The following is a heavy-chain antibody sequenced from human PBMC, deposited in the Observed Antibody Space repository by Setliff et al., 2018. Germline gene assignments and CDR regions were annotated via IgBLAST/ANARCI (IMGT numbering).Heavy chain of an antibody. D-gene: IGHD1-26*01. CDR2: IIPAFTTA. CDR1: GGSFSSYA. J-gene: IGHJ4*02. Sequence: RASVKVSCKASGGSFSSYAIIWVRQAPGQGLELMGGIIPAFTTANYAPNFHDSLRITADESTSTAYMELSSLRSDDTAIYFCARHSGRYYVPGTFDSWGQGTLVTVSS. CDR3: ARHSGRYYVPGTFDS. V-gene: IGHV1-69*13.